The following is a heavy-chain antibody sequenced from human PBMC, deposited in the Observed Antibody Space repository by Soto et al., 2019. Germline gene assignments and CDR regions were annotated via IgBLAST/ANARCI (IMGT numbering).Heavy chain of an antibody. CDR1: GFTFSSYS. CDR3: ARVSGHGDYPGAFDI. V-gene: IGHV3-21*01. Sequence: GGSLRLSCAASGFTFSSYSMNWVRQAPGKGLEWVSSISSSSSYIYYADSVKGRFTISRDNAKNSLYLQMNSLRAEDTAVYYCARVSGHGDYPGAFDIWGQGTMVTVSS. J-gene: IGHJ3*02. CDR2: ISSSSSYI. D-gene: IGHD4-17*01.